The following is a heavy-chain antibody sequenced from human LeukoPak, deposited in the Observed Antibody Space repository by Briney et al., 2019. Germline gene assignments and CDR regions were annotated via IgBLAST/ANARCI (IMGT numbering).Heavy chain of an antibody. CDR3: TSLSGYSGYDPLYY. J-gene: IGHJ4*02. D-gene: IGHD5-12*01. CDR1: GFTLSDHY. Sequence: GGSLRLSSAASGFTLSDHYMDWVRQAPGKGLEWVGRTGNRGNSYTTEYAASVKGRFTIPRDDSKNSLYLQMNSLKAEDTAVYYCTSLSGYSGYDPLYYWGQGTLVTVSS. CDR2: TGNRGNSYTT. V-gene: IGHV3-72*01.